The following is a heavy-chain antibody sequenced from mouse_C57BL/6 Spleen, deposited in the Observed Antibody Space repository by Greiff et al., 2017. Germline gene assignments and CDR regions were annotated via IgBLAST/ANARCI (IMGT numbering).Heavy chain of an antibody. Sequence: EVHLVESEGGLVQPGSSMKLSCTASGFTFSDYYMAWVRQVPEKGLEWVANINYDGSSTYYLDSLKSRFIISRDNAKNILYLQMSSLKSEDTATYYCAREDYYGNSYYFDYWGQGTTLTVSS. CDR3: AREDYYGNSYYFDY. CDR1: GFTFSDYY. CDR2: INYDGSST. V-gene: IGHV5-16*01. J-gene: IGHJ2*01. D-gene: IGHD2-1*01.